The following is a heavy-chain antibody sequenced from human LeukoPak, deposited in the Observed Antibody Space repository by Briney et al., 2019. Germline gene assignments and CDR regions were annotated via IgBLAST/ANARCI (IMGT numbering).Heavy chain of an antibody. J-gene: IGHJ4*02. CDR2: ISSSSSYI. V-gene: IGHV3-21*01. CDR3: ATSDDLWSGMDN. D-gene: IGHD3-3*01. Sequence: GGSLRLSCAASGFTFSSYALSWVRQAPGKGLEWVSSISSSSSYIYYADSVKGRFTISRDNAKNSLYLQMDSLRADDTAVYYCATSDDLWSGMDNWGQGTLVTVSS. CDR1: GFTFSSYA.